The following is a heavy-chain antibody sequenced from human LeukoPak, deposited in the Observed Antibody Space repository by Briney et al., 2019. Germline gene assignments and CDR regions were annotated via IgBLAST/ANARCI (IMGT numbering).Heavy chain of an antibody. V-gene: IGHV1-69*06. J-gene: IGHJ6*04. CDR3: ARGSMVRGVILLDV. D-gene: IGHD3-10*01. Sequence: SVKVSCKASGGTFSSYAISWVRQAPGQGLEWMGGIIPIFGTANYAQNFQGRVTITADKSTSTAYMELSSLRSEDTAVYYCARGSMVRGVILLDVWGKGTTVTVSS. CDR2: IIPIFGTA. CDR1: GGTFSSYA.